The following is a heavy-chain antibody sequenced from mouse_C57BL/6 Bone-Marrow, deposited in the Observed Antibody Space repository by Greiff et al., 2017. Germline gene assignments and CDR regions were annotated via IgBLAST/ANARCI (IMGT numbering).Heavy chain of an antibody. CDR1: GYTFTDYY. V-gene: IGHV1-26*01. CDR2: INPNNGGT. D-gene: IGHD2-12*01. J-gene: IGHJ2*01. CDR3: TNNYCYFDY. Sequence: EVQLQQSGPELVKPGASVQISCKASGYTFTDYYMNWVKQSHGKSLEWIGDINPNNGGTSYNQKFKGKATLTVDKSSSTAYMELRSLTSEDSAVYYCTNNYCYFDYWGQGTTLTVSS.